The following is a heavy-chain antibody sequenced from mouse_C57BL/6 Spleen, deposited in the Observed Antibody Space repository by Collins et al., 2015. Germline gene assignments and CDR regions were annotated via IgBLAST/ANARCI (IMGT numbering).Heavy chain of an antibody. CDR1: GYTSISYW. J-gene: IGHJ2*01. CDR3: ARDYGSSYYFAY. V-gene: IGHV1-72*01. D-gene: IGHD1-1*01. CDR2: IDPNSGGT. Sequence: QVQLQQPGAELVKTGASVKLSCEASGYTSISYWMHWVKQRPGRGLEWIGRIDPNSGGTKYNEKFKSKATLTVDKPSSTAYMQLSSLTSEDSAVFYCARDYGSSYYFAYWGQGTTLTVSS.